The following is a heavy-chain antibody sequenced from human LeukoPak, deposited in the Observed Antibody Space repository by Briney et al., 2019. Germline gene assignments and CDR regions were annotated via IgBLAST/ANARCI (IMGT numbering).Heavy chain of an antibody. J-gene: IGHJ4*02. D-gene: IGHD3-10*01. CDR1: GFTFSSYE. Sequence: PGGSMRLSCAASGFTFSSYEMNWDRQAPGKGLEWVSYISSSGSTIYYADSVKGRFTISRDNAKNSLYLQMNSLRAEDTAVYYCARGGGSQHFDCWGQGTLVTVS. V-gene: IGHV3-48*03. CDR3: ARGGGSQHFDC. CDR2: ISSSGSTI.